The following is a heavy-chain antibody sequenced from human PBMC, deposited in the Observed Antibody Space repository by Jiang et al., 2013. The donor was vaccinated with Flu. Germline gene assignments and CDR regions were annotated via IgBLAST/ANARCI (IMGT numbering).Heavy chain of an antibody. D-gene: IGHD6-19*01. CDR1: GFSFSNYE. V-gene: IGHV3-48*03. CDR3: ARDRWSSGWHPGDFDL. CDR2: ISAHNGEII. Sequence: VQLVESGGGLVQPGESLRVSCAASGFSFSNYEMNWVRQAPGKGLEWVSYISAHNGEIIYYADSVKGRFTISRDNAKSSLYLQMNSLRAEDTAVYYCARDRWSSGWHPGDFDLWGQGTMVTVSS. J-gene: IGHJ3*01.